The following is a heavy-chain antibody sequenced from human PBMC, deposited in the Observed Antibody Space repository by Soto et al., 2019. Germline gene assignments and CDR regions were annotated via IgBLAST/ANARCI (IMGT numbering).Heavy chain of an antibody. CDR3: TTARERYMIVVAD. CDR2: IKSKADGGTT. CDR1: GFTFSNAW. V-gene: IGHV3-15*07. Sequence: EVQLVESGGGLAKPGGSLRLSCAASGFTFSNAWMNWVRQAPGKGLEWVGRIKSKADGGTTDYAAPVKGRFSISRDDSKNTLYLQRNSLKTEDTAVYYCTTARERYMIVVADWGQGTLVTVSS. D-gene: IGHD3-22*01. J-gene: IGHJ4*02.